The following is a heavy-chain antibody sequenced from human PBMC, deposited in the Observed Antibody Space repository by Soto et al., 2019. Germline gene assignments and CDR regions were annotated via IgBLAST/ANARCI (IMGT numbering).Heavy chain of an antibody. Sequence: ASVKVSCKASGYTFTSYGISWVRQAPGQGLEWMRWISAYNGNTNYEQKLQGRVTMTTDTSTSTAYMELRSLISDDTAVYYCARDLSMGGFDPWGQGTLVTVSS. D-gene: IGHD1-26*01. V-gene: IGHV1-18*01. J-gene: IGHJ5*02. CDR3: ARDLSMGGFDP. CDR1: GYTFTSYG. CDR2: ISAYNGNT.